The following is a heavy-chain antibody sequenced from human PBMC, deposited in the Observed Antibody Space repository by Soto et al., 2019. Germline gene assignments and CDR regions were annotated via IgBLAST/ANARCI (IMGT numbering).Heavy chain of an antibody. CDR1: GGSIDRSNYY. V-gene: IGHV4-39*01. CDR3: ARVRAEGGFPSRYYYYYGMDV. J-gene: IGHJ6*02. CDR2: TYYNGNA. Sequence: PSETLSLTCNVSGGSIDRSNYYWDWLRQPPGKGLEWIGTTYYNGNAYYNPSLKSRVSMSVDTSKNQFSLKLSSVTAADTAVYYCARVRAEGGFPSRYYYYYGMDVWGQGTTVTVSS.